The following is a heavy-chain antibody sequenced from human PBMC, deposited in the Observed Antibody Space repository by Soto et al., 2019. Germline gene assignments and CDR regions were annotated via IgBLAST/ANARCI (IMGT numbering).Heavy chain of an antibody. CDR2: IYYSGST. CDR1: GGSISSYY. D-gene: IGHD1-26*01. V-gene: IGHV4-59*01. CDR3: ARGRPTWEVWFDP. Sequence: PSETLSLTCTVSGGSISSYYWSWIRQPPGKGLEWIGYIYYSGSTNYNPSLKSRVTISVDTSKNQFSLKLSSVTAADTAVYYCARGRPTWEVWFDPWGQGTLVTVSS. J-gene: IGHJ5*02.